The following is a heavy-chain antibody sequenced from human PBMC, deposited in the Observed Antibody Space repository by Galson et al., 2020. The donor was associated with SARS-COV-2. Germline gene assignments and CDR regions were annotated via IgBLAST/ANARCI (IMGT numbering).Heavy chain of an antibody. Sequence: ASVKVSCKASGYTFTGYYMHWVRQAPGQGLEWMGWINPNSGGTNYAQKFQGWVTMTRDTSISTAYMELSRLRSDDTAVYYCARGTYDILTGYRADDAFDIWGQGTMVTVSS. CDR1: GYTFTGYY. V-gene: IGHV1-2*04. J-gene: IGHJ3*02. CDR3: ARGTYDILTGYRADDAFDI. CDR2: INPNSGGT. D-gene: IGHD3-9*01.